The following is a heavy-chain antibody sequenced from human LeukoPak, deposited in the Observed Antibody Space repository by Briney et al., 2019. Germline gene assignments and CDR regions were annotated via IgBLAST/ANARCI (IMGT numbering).Heavy chain of an antibody. CDR3: AREQLWLGEPSFDY. J-gene: IGHJ4*02. CDR1: GYTLTSYG. V-gene: IGHV1-18*01. Sequence: ASVKVSCKASGYTLTSYGISWVRQAPGQGLEWMGWISAYNGNTNYSQKLQGRVTMATDTSTSTAYMELRSLRSDDTAVYYCAREQLWLGEPSFDYWGQGTLVTVSS. D-gene: IGHD3-10*01. CDR2: ISAYNGNT.